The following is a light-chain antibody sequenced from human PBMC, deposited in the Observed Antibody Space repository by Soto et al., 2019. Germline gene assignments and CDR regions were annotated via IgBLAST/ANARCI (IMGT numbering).Light chain of an antibody. J-gene: IGLJ1*01. CDR2: AVS. Sequence: QSVLTQPRSVSGSPGQSVTISCTGSSSDVGEYNYVSWYQHHPGNAPKLMIYAVSTRPSGVSSRFSGSKSGNTASLTISGLQAEDEADYYCSSYTSSSTLCVFGTGTKVTVL. CDR3: SSYTSSSTLCV. V-gene: IGLV2-14*01. CDR1: SSDVGEYNY.